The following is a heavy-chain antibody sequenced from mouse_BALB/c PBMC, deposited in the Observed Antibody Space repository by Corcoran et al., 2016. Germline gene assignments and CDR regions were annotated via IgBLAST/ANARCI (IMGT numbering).Heavy chain of an antibody. J-gene: IGHJ4*01. D-gene: IGHD2-14*01. V-gene: IGHV1S135*01. CDR1: GYSFTSYY. Sequence: EIQLQQSGPELMKPGASVKISCKASGYSFTSYYMHWVKQSHGKSLEWIGYIDPFNGGTSYNQKFKGKATLTVDKSSRTAYMHLSSLTSEDSAVYYFARGVRAYAMDYWGQGTSVTVSS. CDR2: IDPFNGGT. CDR3: ARGVRAYAMDY.